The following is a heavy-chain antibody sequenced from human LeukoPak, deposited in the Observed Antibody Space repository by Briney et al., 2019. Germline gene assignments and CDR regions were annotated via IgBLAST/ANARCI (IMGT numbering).Heavy chain of an antibody. CDR1: GFTFSNYG. CDR3: AKDPTHFRVWDDYDNTRLNY. J-gene: IGHJ4*02. CDR2: IRYDGNNK. Sequence: PGGSLRLSCTASGFTFSNYGMHWVRQAPGKGLEWVAFIRYDGNNKYYADSVKGRFTISRDNSKNTVYLQMNSLRAEDTAVYYCAKDPTHFRVWDDYDNTRLNYWGQGTLVTVSS. D-gene: IGHD3-22*01. V-gene: IGHV3-30*02.